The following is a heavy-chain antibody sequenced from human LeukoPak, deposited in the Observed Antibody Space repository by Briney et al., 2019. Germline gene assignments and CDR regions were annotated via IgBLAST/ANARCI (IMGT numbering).Heavy chain of an antibody. J-gene: IGHJ3*02. CDR1: GFTFSSYA. D-gene: IGHD1-26*01. V-gene: IGHV3-23*01. CDR2: ISPSGDIL. Sequence: GGSLRLSCAASGFTFSSYAMSWVRQAPGKGLEWVSGISPSGDILYYADSVKGQFTISRDNSKNTVYLQMNSLRAEDTAVYYCARGGSYLSAFDIWGQGTMVTVSS. CDR3: ARGGSYLSAFDI.